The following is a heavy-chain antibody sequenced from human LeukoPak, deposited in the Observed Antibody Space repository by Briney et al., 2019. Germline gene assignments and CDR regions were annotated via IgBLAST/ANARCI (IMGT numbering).Heavy chain of an antibody. CDR3: ARVYYGSGSYFDY. CDR2: INHSGST. J-gene: IGHJ4*02. CDR1: GGSFSGYY. D-gene: IGHD3-10*01. Sequence: SETLSLTCAVYGGSFSGYYWSWIRQPPGKGLEWIGEINHSGSTNYNPSLKGQVTISVDTSKNQFSLKLSSVTAADTAVYYCARVYYGSGSYFDYWGQGTLVTVSS. V-gene: IGHV4-34*01.